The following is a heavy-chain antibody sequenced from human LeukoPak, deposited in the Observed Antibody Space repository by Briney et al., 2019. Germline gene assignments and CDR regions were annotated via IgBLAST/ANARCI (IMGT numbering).Heavy chain of an antibody. CDR3: AKDREYCSGGSCYELDY. Sequence: ASVKVSCKASGGTFSSYAISWVRQAPGQGLEWMGGVIPIFGTANYAQKFQGRVTITTDESTSTAYMELSSLRSEDTAVYYCAKDREYCSGGSCYELDYWGQGTLVTVSS. CDR1: GGTFSSYA. D-gene: IGHD2-15*01. V-gene: IGHV1-69*05. CDR2: VIPIFGTA. J-gene: IGHJ4*02.